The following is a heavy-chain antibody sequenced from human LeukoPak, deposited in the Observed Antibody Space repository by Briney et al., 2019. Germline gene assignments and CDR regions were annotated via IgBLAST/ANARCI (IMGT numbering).Heavy chain of an antibody. CDR2: ISYSGGST. CDR1: GFTFSSYA. Sequence: GGSLRLSCAASGFTFSSYAMTWVRQAPGKGLEWVSAISYSGGSTYYADSVKGRFTISRDNSKNTLYLQMNSLRAEDTAMYYCARDAQRGFDYSNSLEYWGHGTLVTVSS. J-gene: IGHJ4*01. V-gene: IGHV3-23*01. D-gene: IGHD4-11*01. CDR3: ARDAQRGFDYSNSLEY.